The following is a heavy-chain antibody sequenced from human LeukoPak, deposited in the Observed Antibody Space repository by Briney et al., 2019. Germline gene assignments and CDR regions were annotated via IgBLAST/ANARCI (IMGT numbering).Heavy chain of an antibody. V-gene: IGHV1-46*01. CDR3: ARDSYGSGSNDY. CDR1: GYTFINHW. J-gene: IGHJ4*02. D-gene: IGHD3-10*01. CDR2: INPTGTTT. Sequence: ASVKVSCKASGYTFINHWMHWVRQAPGQGLEWVGLINPTGTTTLYAQKFQGRVTMTRDTSTSTVYMELSSLRSEDTAVYYCARDSYGSGSNDYWGQGTLVTVSS.